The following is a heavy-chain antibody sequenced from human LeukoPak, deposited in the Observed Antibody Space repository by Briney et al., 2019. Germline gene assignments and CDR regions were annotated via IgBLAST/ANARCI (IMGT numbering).Heavy chain of an antibody. D-gene: IGHD6-13*01. CDR2: IYYSGST. CDR3: ARRYSSSYSTLQFDP. J-gene: IGHJ5*02. CDR1: GGSISSYY. V-gene: IGHV4-59*01. Sequence: YPSETLSLTCTVSGGSISSYYWSWIRQPPGKGLEWIGYIYYSGSTNYNPSLKSRVTISVDTSKNQFSLKLSSVTAADTAVYYCARRYSSSYSTLQFDPWGQGTLVTVSS.